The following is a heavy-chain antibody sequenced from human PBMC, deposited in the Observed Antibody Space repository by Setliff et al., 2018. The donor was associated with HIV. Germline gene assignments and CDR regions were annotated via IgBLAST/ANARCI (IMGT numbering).Heavy chain of an antibody. J-gene: IGHJ4*02. CDR2: IFHSGTT. Sequence: PSETLSLTCAVSGYSISSGYYGGWIRQPPGKGLERIGSIFHSGTTYYNPSLQSRVTRSLHTSKNQFSLKMSSVTAADTAVYYCARLPAADGTVDYWGQGTLVTVSS. CDR1: GYSISSGYY. CDR3: ARLPAADGTVDY. V-gene: IGHV4-38-2*01. D-gene: IGHD6-13*01.